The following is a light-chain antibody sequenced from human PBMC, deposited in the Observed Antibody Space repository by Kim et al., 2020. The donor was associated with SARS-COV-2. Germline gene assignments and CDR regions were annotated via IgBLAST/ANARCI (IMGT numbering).Light chain of an antibody. Sequence: SASVGDRVTITCRASQYISNSLAWYQQKPGKVPKLLIYAASALQSGVPSRFSGSGSGTDFTLSISSLQPEDVAIYYCQKYNSAPLTFGGGTKVEI. CDR1: QYISNS. V-gene: IGKV1-27*01. CDR3: QKYNSAPLT. J-gene: IGKJ4*01. CDR2: AAS.